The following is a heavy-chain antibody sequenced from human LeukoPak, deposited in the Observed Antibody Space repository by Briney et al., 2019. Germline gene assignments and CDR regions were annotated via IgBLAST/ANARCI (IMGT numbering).Heavy chain of an antibody. Sequence: GGSLRLSCAASGFTVSSNYMSWVRQAPGKGLEWGSVIYSGGSTYYADSVKGRFTISRDNSKNTLYLQMNSLRAEDAAVYYCARVAEAVEIDYWGQGTLVGVCS. D-gene: IGHD6-19*01. J-gene: IGHJ4*02. CDR2: IYSGGST. V-gene: IGHV3-53*01. CDR1: GFTVSSNY. CDR3: ARVAEAVEIDY.